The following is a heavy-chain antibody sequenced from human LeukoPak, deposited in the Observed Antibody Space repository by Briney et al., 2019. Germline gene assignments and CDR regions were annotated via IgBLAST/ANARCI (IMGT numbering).Heavy chain of an antibody. J-gene: IGHJ4*02. V-gene: IGHV3-74*01. D-gene: IGHD5-18*01. CDR1: GFTFDDYG. CDR3: ARGGLYSYGSFDY. CDR2: INSDGSST. Sequence: GGSLRLSCAASGFTFDDYGMSWVRQAPGKGLVWVSRINSDGSSTSYADSVKGRFTISRDNAKNTLYLQMNSVRAEDTAVYYCARGGLYSYGSFDYWGQGTLVTVSS.